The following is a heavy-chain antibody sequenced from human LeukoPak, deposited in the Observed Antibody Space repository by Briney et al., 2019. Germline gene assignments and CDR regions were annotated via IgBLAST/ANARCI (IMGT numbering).Heavy chain of an antibody. V-gene: IGHV1-18*01. CDR1: GYTFTSYG. D-gene: IGHD1-26*01. CDR3: VRVLVKTLGSCFPDHY. CDR2: ISAYNDNT. Sequence: ASVKVSCKASGYTFTSYGISWVRQAPGQGLEWMGWISAYNDNTNYAQKLQGRVTMATDTSTSTAYMELRGLRSDDTAVYYCVRVLVKTLGSCFPDHYWGQGTLVTVSS. J-gene: IGHJ4*02.